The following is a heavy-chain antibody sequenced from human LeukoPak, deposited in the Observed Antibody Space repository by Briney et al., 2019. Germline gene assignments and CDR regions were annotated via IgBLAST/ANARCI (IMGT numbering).Heavy chain of an antibody. CDR2: INPNSGGT. D-gene: IGHD5-12*01. Sequence: ASVKVSCKASGYTSTGYYMHWVRQAPGQGLEWMGWINPNSGGTNYAQKFQGWVTMTRDTSISTAYMELSRLRSDDTAVYYCARNVLSSGYDYPSTENYYYYGMDVWGQGTTVTVSS. J-gene: IGHJ6*02. V-gene: IGHV1-2*04. CDR1: GYTSTGYY. CDR3: ARNVLSSGYDYPSTENYYYYGMDV.